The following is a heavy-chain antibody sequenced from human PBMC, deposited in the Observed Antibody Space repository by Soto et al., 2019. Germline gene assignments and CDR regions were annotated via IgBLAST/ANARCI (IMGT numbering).Heavy chain of an antibody. V-gene: IGHV3-23*01. CDR1: GFAFSTYA. D-gene: IGHD3-16*01. Sequence: EMQLLESGGGLVQPGGSLRLSCAASGFAFSTYAMSWVRQAPGKGLEWVSAISGSGGSTYYADSVKGRFTISRDNSKNTLYLQMNSLRAEDTALYYCAKDHWGSYSGQGSLVTVSS. CDR2: ISGSGGST. CDR3: AKDHWGSY. J-gene: IGHJ4*02.